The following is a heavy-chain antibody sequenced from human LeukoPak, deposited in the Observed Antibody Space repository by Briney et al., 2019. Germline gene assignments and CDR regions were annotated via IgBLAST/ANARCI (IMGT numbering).Heavy chain of an antibody. V-gene: IGHV4-39*01. CDR1: GGSVSTTSYY. CDR3: ARQAIQYLSDPFDI. CDR2: MSYGGTP. J-gene: IGHJ3*02. Sequence: SEALSLTCIVPGGSVSTTSYYRGSVRQPPGKGLALLGSMSYGGTPFYNPSLRSRVTISVDTSRNRFSLKLISVTAADTAVYHCARQAIQYLSDPFDIWGQGTMVTVSS. D-gene: IGHD4-11*01.